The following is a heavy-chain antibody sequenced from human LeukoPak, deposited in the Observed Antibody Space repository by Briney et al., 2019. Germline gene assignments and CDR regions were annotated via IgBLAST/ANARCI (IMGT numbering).Heavy chain of an antibody. CDR3: AKLVGSSGSYRAEEY. Sequence: PGGSLRLSCAASGFTFSISAMGWVRQAPGMGLEWVSGISDSGGSTYYADSVKGRFTISRDNSKNTLFLQMNSLRAEDTAVYYCAKLVGSSGSYRAEEYWGQGTLVTVSS. CDR2: ISDSGGST. V-gene: IGHV3-23*01. CDR1: GFTFSISA. D-gene: IGHD1-26*01. J-gene: IGHJ4*02.